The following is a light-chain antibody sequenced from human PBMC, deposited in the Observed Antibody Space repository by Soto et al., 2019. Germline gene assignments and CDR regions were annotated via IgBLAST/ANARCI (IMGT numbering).Light chain of an antibody. CDR2: EVN. CDR1: IRDIGGFNY. Sequence: QSVPTQLASVSASPGQPINISSTGTIRDIGGFNYVSWYQQYPGEAPKLILYEVNIRPSGVSNRFSGSKSGDTASLTISGLQAADEADFYCRSYTTSDTPVFGSGTKVTVL. J-gene: IGLJ1*01. V-gene: IGLV2-14*01. CDR3: RSYTTSDTPV.